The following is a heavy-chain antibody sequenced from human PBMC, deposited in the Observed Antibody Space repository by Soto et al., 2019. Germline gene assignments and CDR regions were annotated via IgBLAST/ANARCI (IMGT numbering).Heavy chain of an antibody. D-gene: IGHD2-2*02. J-gene: IGHJ5*02. Sequence: QVQLQQWGAGLLKPSETLSLTCAVYGGSFSGYYWSWIRQPPGKGLEWIGEINHSGSTNYNPSLNSRVTISVATSKNQLSLKQSSVTAADTAVYYCAVAPTVVPAAIGWFDPWGQGTLVTVSS. CDR1: GGSFSGYY. CDR3: AVAPTVVPAAIGWFDP. CDR2: INHSGST. V-gene: IGHV4-34*01.